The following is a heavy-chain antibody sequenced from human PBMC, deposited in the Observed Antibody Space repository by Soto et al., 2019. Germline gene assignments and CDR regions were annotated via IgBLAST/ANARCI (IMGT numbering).Heavy chain of an antibody. V-gene: IGHV3-30*18. D-gene: IGHD5-18*01. Sequence: QVQLVESGGGVVQPGRSLRLSCAASGFTLSSHGMHWVRQAPGKGLEWVAVISYDGSNKYYADSVKGRFTISRDTSKNALYLKMNSLRAEDTAVYYCAKDVDTAMDYFYGMDVWGQGPTVTVAS. CDR3: AKDVDTAMDYFYGMDV. CDR2: ISYDGSNK. CDR1: GFTLSSHG. J-gene: IGHJ6*02.